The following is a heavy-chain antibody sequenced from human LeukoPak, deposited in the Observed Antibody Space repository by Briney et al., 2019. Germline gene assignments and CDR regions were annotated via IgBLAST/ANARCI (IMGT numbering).Heavy chain of an antibody. Sequence: PSETLSLTCTVFGGSISSYYWNWIRQSPGKGLEWIGYVYYSGSTNYNPSLKSRVTISVDTSKNQFSLKLSSVTAADTAVYYCARADCYYGTSGYYWFDPWGQGTLVTVSS. D-gene: IGHD3-22*01. CDR3: ARADCYYGTSGYYWFDP. J-gene: IGHJ5*02. V-gene: IGHV4-59*01. CDR2: VYYSGST. CDR1: GGSISSYY.